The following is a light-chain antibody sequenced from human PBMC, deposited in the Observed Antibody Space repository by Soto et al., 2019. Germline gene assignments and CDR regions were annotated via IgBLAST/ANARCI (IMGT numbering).Light chain of an antibody. CDR2: SDT. V-gene: IGLV1-44*01. CDR1: NSNIGKNS. CDR3: VAWDDSLNGLV. J-gene: IGLJ7*01. Sequence: QSVLSQEPSVSGTPGQRVAMACSGGNSNIGKNSVNWYRQVPGTAPQLLIYSDTMRSFGIPDRFSASKSGTSASLAIGGLQSDDEAIYFCVAWDDSLNGLVFGGGTQLTVL.